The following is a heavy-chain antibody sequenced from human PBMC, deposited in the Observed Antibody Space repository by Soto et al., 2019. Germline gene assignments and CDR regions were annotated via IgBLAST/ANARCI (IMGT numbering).Heavy chain of an antibody. V-gene: IGHV4-59*01. Sequence: SETLSLTCTVSGGSISSYYWSWIRQPPGKGLEWIGYIYYSGSTNYNPSLKSRVTISVDTSKNQFSLKLSSVTAADTAVYYCARVPTYSIGWYVDPLLYFDYWGQGTLVPVSS. CDR2: IYYSGST. CDR3: ARVPTYSIGWYVDPLLYFDY. J-gene: IGHJ4*02. CDR1: GGSISSYY. D-gene: IGHD6-19*01.